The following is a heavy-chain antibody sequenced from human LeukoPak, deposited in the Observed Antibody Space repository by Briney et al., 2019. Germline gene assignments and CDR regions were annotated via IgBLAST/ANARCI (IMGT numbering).Heavy chain of an antibody. J-gene: IGHJ6*02. V-gene: IGHV3-23*01. CDR2: IVNSGRST. CDR3: ATNSGGLYYYGMDV. Sequence: GGSLRLSCAASGFTFSSYAMSWVRQAPGQGLEWVSGIVNSGRSTYYAGSVKGRFTISRDNSKNTLYLQMSSLRAEDTAVYYCATNSGGLYYYGMDVWGQGTTVTVSS. D-gene: IGHD2-15*01. CDR1: GFTFSSYA.